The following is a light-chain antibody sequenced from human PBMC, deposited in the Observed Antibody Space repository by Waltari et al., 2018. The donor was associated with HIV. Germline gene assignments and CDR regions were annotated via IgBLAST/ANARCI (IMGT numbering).Light chain of an antibody. Sequence: SYVLTQPPSVSADPGETARITCRGTNIGSKSVQWYQQKPGQAPVLVIYDDNDRPPGIPERFSGSSAGNTATLTISRVEAGDEADYYCQVWDTTTDQWVFGGGTELAVL. J-gene: IGLJ3*02. CDR1: NIGSKS. V-gene: IGLV3-21*04. CDR3: QVWDTTTDQWV. CDR2: DDN.